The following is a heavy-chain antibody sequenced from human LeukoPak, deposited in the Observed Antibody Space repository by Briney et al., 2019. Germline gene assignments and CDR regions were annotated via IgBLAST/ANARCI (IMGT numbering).Heavy chain of an antibody. CDR3: ARVGCSSTSCSEYYYYGMDV. D-gene: IGHD2-2*01. CDR2: INQSGST. Sequence: SETLSLTCAVYGGSFSGYYWSWIRQPPGKGLEWIGEINQSGSTNYNPSLKSRVTISVDTSKNQFSLKLSSVTAADTAVYYCARVGCSSTSCSEYYYYGMDVWGQGTTVTVSS. CDR1: GGSFSGYY. V-gene: IGHV4-34*01. J-gene: IGHJ6*02.